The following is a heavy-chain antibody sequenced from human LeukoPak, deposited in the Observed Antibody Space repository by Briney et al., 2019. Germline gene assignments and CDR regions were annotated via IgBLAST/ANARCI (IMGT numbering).Heavy chain of an antibody. D-gene: IGHD3-22*01. Sequence: QPGGSLRLSCAASGFTFIDYWMHWVRQAPGKGLVWFSRIKSDGSSTNYADSVRGRFTISRDNAKNMLYLQMNSLRAEDTAIYYCTRALRYYDSSGAGYWGLGTLVTVSS. CDR3: TRALRYYDSSGAGY. CDR1: GFTFIDYW. V-gene: IGHV3-74*01. CDR2: IKSDGSST. J-gene: IGHJ4*02.